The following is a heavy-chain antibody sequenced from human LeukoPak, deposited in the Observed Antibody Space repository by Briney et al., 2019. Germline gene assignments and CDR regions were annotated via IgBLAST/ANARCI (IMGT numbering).Heavy chain of an antibody. CDR1: GGTFSSYA. CDR2: IIPIFGTA. D-gene: IGHD3-22*01. Sequence: SVKVSCKASGGTFSSYAISWVRQAPGQGLEWMGGIIPIFGTANYAQKFQGRVTITADKSTSTAYMELSSLRSEDTAVYYCARSQYITMIVARLYQFDDWGQGTLVTVSS. V-gene: IGHV1-69*06. CDR3: ARSQYITMIVARLYQFDD. J-gene: IGHJ4*02.